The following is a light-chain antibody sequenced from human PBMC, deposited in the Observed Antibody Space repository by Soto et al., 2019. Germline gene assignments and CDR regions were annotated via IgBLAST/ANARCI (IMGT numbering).Light chain of an antibody. V-gene: IGKV3-15*01. CDR3: QQYNGWPLT. J-gene: IGKJ4*01. CDR2: GAV. Sequence: EIVMTQSPATLSVSPGEGATLSCRASQSVSTNLAWYQQKPGQAPRVLIHGAVTRPTHIPARFSGSGSGTEFTLTISSLQSEDFAVYYCQQYNGWPLTFGGGTKVEIK. CDR1: QSVSTN.